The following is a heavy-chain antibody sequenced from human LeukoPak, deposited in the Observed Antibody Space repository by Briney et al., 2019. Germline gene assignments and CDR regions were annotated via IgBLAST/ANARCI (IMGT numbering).Heavy chain of an antibody. Sequence: GGSLRLSCAASGFTFSSYAMSWVRQAPGKGLEWVSGISGSGGKTYYADSVKGRFTISRDNSKNTLFLQMYSLRAEDTAIYYCAKVTYGSGTYGAFDYWGQGTLVTVSS. J-gene: IGHJ4*02. V-gene: IGHV3-23*01. D-gene: IGHD3-10*01. CDR2: ISGSGGKT. CDR3: AKVTYGSGTYGAFDY. CDR1: GFTFSSYA.